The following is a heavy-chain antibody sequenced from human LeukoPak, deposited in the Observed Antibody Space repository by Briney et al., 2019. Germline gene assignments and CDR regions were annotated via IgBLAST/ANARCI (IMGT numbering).Heavy chain of an antibody. CDR2: ISTSSSYI. J-gene: IGHJ3*02. V-gene: IGHV3-21*01. Sequence: GGSLRLSCAASGFTFSSYSMNWVRQAPGKGLEWVSSISTSSSYIYYADSVKGRLTISRDNARNSLYLQMNSLRAEDTAVYYCARGSSSGWTLDIWGQGTMVTVSS. CDR3: ARGSSSGWTLDI. D-gene: IGHD6-19*01. CDR1: GFTFSSYS.